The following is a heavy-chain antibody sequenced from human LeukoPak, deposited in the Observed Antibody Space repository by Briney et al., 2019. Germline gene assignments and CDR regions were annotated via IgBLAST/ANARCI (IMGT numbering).Heavy chain of an antibody. CDR2: IYNSGST. Sequence: SETLSLTCTVSGGSISIYYWSWIRQPPGKGLEWIGYIYNSGSTNYNPSLKSRVTISVDTSKNQFSLNLGSVTAADTAVYYCVRDMELNYWGQGTLVTVSS. J-gene: IGHJ4*02. D-gene: IGHD3-10*01. CDR3: VRDMELNY. CDR1: GGSISIYY. V-gene: IGHV4-59*01.